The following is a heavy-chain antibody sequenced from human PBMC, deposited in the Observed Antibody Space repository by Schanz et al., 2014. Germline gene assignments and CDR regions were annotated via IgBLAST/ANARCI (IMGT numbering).Heavy chain of an antibody. Sequence: RLSCAASEFSFISFGMNWVRQAPGKRLEWVSYISSSSSYTNYADSVQGRFTISRDNAKNSLYMQMNSRRGEETDGYYCARGVRIHHWGQGTLVAVSS. CDR1: EFSFISFG. CDR3: ARGVRIHH. D-gene: IGHD3-3*01. CDR2: ISSSSSYT. V-gene: IGHV3-21*05. J-gene: IGHJ5*02.